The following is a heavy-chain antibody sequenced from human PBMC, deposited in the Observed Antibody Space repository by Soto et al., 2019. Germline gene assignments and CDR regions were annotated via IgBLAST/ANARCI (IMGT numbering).Heavy chain of an antibody. CDR3: ARLTSDYYGSGSYNYYYMDV. Sequence: SETLSLTCTVSGGSISSSSYYWGWIRQPPGKGLEWIGSIYYSGSTYYNPSLKSRVTISVDTSKNQFSLKLSSVTAADTAVYYCARLTSDYYGSGSYNYYYMDVWGKGTTVTVSS. J-gene: IGHJ6*03. CDR1: GGSISSSSYY. V-gene: IGHV4-39*01. CDR2: IYYSGST. D-gene: IGHD3-10*01.